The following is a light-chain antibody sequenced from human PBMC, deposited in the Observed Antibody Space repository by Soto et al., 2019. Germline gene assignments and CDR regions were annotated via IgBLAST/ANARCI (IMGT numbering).Light chain of an antibody. Sequence: DIVLTQSPGTLSLSPGEKATLSCRASQSVTSNYLAWYQQKPGQAPRLLINGASSRATGIPDRFSGSGSGTDFTLTTSRLDPEAFAVYYCHQYGFSPRTFGQGTKVEI. CDR1: QSVTSNY. CDR2: GAS. J-gene: IGKJ1*01. CDR3: HQYGFSPRT. V-gene: IGKV3-20*01.